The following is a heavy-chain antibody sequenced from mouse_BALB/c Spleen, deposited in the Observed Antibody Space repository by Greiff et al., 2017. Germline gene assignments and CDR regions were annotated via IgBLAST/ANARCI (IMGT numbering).Heavy chain of an antibody. D-gene: IGHD2-14*01. J-gene: IGHJ3*01. CDR2: IYPGNSDT. Sequence: VQLQQPGAELVKPGASVKMSCKASGYTFTSYWMHWVKQRPGQGLEWIGAIYPGNSDTSYNQKFKGKAKLTAVTSTSTAYMELSSLTNEDSAVYYCTTYYRYDDAGFAYWGQGTLVTVSA. CDR1: GYTFTSYW. V-gene: IGHV1-5*01. CDR3: TTYYRYDDAGFAY.